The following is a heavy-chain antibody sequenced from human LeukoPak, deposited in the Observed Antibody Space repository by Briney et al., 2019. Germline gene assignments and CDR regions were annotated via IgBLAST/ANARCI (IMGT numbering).Heavy chain of an antibody. V-gene: IGHV1-69*01. CDR3: AREGRGGVVKNFDY. J-gene: IGHJ4*02. D-gene: IGHD3-3*01. CDR2: IIPIFGTA. CDR1: GGTFSSYA. Sequence: SVKVSCKASGGTFSSYAISWVRQAPGQGLEWMGGIIPIFGTANYAQKFQGRVTITADESTSTAYMELSSLRSEDTAVYYCAREGRGGVVKNFDYWGQGTLVTVSS.